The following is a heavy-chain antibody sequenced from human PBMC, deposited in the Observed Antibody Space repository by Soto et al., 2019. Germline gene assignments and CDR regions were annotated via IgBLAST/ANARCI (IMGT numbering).Heavy chain of an antibody. V-gene: IGHV4-59*01. Sequence: PSETLSLTCTVSGGSIGSYYWSWIRQPPGKGLEWIGYIYYSGSTNYNPSLKSRVTISVDTSKNQSSLKLSSVTAADTAVYYCARCITGTAYYYYYGMDVWGQGTTVTVSS. CDR2: IYYSGST. J-gene: IGHJ6*02. CDR1: GGSIGSYY. CDR3: ARCITGTAYYYYYGMDV. D-gene: IGHD1-7*01.